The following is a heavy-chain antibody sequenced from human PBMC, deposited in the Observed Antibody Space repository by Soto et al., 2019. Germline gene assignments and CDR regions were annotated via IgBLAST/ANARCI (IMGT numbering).Heavy chain of an antibody. CDR2: ISYDGSNK. J-gene: IGHJ4*02. D-gene: IGHD3-16*01. CDR1: GFTFSSYA. CDR3: AREGNEGGAHYFDY. Sequence: GGSLRLSCAASGFTFSSYAMHWVRQAPGKGLEWVAVISYDGSNKYYADSVKGRFTISRDNSKNTLYLQMNSLRAEDTAVYYCAREGNEGGAHYFDYWGQGTLVTVSS. V-gene: IGHV3-30*04.